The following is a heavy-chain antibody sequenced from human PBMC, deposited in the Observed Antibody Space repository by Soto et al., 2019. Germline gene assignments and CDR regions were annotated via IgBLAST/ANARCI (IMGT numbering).Heavy chain of an antibody. CDR2: IFYSGST. V-gene: IGHV4-31*01. CDR1: GGCINSGGYY. D-gene: IGHD6-13*01. CDR3: ARGYCQSGYSSSWVFDY. Sequence: QVQLQESGPGLVKPSQTLSLICTVSGGCINSGGYYWNWIRQHPGKGLEWIGYIFYSGSTYYNPFLRSPVTISAETSENQFSLNLSSVTAADTGLYFCARGYCQSGYSSSWVFDYWGQGTLVKVSS. J-gene: IGHJ4*02.